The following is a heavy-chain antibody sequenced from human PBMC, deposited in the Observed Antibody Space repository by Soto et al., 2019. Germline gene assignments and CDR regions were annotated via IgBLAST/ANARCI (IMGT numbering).Heavy chain of an antibody. J-gene: IGHJ5*02. Sequence: SETLSLTCTVSGGTISSPSHSWGWVRQPPGKGLEWLGCVSYSGRSYSTPSLKSRVTISVDTSKNQFSLSLTSVTASDTAVYFCAGQTFTISSASFGRCNWFDPWAPGTLVTVSS. CDR3: AGQTFTISSASFGRCNWFDP. V-gene: IGHV4-39*01. CDR1: GGTISSPSHS. D-gene: IGHD2-15*01. CDR2: VSYSGRS.